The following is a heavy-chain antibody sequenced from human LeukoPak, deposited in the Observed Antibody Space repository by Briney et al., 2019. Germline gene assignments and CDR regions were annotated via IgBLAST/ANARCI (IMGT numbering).Heavy chain of an antibody. D-gene: IGHD2-15*01. J-gene: IGHJ6*02. CDR3: ARDFPHGSGRYFYEGMDV. Sequence: PSETLSLTCTVSGGSISDYYWSWVRQSAGKGLEWIGHIYSSGSTYYNPSLKSRLTMSVDMSKNQVSLKLSSMTAADTAVYYCARDFPHGSGRYFYEGMDVWGQGTTVTVSS. CDR2: IYSSGST. CDR1: GGSISDYY. V-gene: IGHV4-4*07.